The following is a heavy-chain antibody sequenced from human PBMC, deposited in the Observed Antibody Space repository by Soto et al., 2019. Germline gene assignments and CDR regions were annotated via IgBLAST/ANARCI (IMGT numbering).Heavy chain of an antibody. CDR1: GYTFTSYG. D-gene: IGHD1-26*01. CDR3: ARTTHIVGATNHNLGY. V-gene: IGHV1-18*01. J-gene: IGHJ4*02. CDR2: ISAYNGNT. Sequence: ASVKVSCKASGYTFTSYGISWVRQAPGQGLEWMGWISAYNGNTNYAQKLQGRVTMTTDTSTSTAYMELRSLRSDDTAVYYCARTTHIVGATNHNLGYWGQGTLVTVSS.